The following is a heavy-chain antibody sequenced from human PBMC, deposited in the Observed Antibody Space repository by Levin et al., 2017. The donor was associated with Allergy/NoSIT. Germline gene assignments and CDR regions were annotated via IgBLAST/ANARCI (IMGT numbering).Heavy chain of an antibody. J-gene: IGHJ6*02. Sequence: AGGSLRLSCVASGFTFSNYAMNWVRQAPGKGLEWVSYISSRSGSQYYADSLKGRFTISRDNAKNSLYLQMNSLRAEDTAVYYCARDLGYSSGWFAASALYVMDVWGQGTTVTVSS. V-gene: IGHV3-21*05. CDR3: ARDLGYSSGWFAASALYVMDV. D-gene: IGHD6-19*01. CDR1: GFTFSNYA. CDR2: ISSRSGSQ.